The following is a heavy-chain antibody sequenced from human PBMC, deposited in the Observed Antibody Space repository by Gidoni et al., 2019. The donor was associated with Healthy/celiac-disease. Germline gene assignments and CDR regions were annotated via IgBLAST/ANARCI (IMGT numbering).Heavy chain of an antibody. CDR2: IIPIFGAP. J-gene: IGHJ5*02. V-gene: IGHV1-69*01. Sequence: QVQLVQSGAEGKKPGSSVKVSGKASGGPVSSYVISWVRPAPGQGLEWMGGIIPIFGAPTSAQKFQGRVAITADESTSSAYIGLSSLSSEDTAVYYCAREGYCSFPNWFDPWGQGTLVTVSS. CDR1: GGPVSSYV. D-gene: IGHD2-15*01. CDR3: AREGYCSFPNWFDP.